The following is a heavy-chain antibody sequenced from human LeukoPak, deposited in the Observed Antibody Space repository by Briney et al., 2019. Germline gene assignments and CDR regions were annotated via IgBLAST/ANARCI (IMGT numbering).Heavy chain of an antibody. CDR1: GGTFSSYA. V-gene: IGHV1-69*04. CDR2: IIPILGIA. J-gene: IGHJ4*02. D-gene: IGHD3-10*01. Sequence: SVKVSCKASGGTFSSYAISRVRQAPGQGLEWMGRIIPILGIANYAQKFQGRVTITADKSTSTAYMELSSLRSEDTAVYYCALSGIEYYFDYWGQGTLVTVSS. CDR3: ALSGIEYYFDY.